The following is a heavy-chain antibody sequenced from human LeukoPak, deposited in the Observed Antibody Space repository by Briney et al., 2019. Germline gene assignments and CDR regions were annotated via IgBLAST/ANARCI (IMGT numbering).Heavy chain of an antibody. Sequence: GGSLRLSCAASGFSFDGYGMHWVRQAPGGGLEWLAVIWYDGSKKYYADSVKGRFTISRDNSENTLYLEMNSLRAEDTAVYYCAREGSGSHYVDYWGQGTLVTVSS. CDR3: AREGSGSHYVDY. J-gene: IGHJ4*02. D-gene: IGHD1-26*01. V-gene: IGHV3-33*01. CDR2: IWYDGSKK. CDR1: GFSFDGYG.